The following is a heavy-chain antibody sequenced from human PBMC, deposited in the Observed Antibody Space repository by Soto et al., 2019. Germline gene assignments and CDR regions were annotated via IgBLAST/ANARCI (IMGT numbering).Heavy chain of an antibody. D-gene: IGHD3-9*01. V-gene: IGHV1-24*01. CDR1: GYTVTELS. CDR2: FNPEDGER. Sequence: QVQLVQSGAEVKKPGASVKVSCKVSGYTVTELSMHWVRQAPGRGPEWMGGFNPEDGERTYAQKFQGRVTMTEDTFADTAYMELSSLRSEDTAVYYCAVGNLERYYDILTGYYRSPGFGYWGQGTLVTVSS. J-gene: IGHJ4*02. CDR3: AVGNLERYYDILTGYYRSPGFGY.